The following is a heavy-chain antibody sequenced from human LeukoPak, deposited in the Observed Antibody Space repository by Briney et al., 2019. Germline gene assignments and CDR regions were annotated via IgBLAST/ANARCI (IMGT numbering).Heavy chain of an antibody. CDR3: AKDKGSSPDYYFDY. V-gene: IGHV3-11*05. Sequence: PGGSLRLSCAASGFTFSDYHMTWIRQAPGKGLEYISFIYTAGARTDYGDSVKGRFTISRDNARGLVYLQMNSLRAEDTAVYYCAKDKGSSPDYYFDYWGHGTLVTVSS. J-gene: IGHJ4*01. D-gene: IGHD6-6*01. CDR1: GFTFSDYH. CDR2: IYTAGART.